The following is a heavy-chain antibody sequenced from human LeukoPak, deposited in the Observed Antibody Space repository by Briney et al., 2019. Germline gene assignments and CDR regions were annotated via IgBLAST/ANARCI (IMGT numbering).Heavy chain of an antibody. V-gene: IGHV3-21*01. Sequence: GGSLRLSCAASGFTLNTFNMNWVRQAPGKGLEWVSSITSGGDYIYYADSVKGRFTTSRDNAKNSLSLQLNSLRVEDTAVYYCARGHYDVLAASYKWTPDYWGQGTLVTVSS. J-gene: IGHJ4*02. CDR1: GFTLNTFN. CDR3: ARGHYDVLAASYKWTPDY. D-gene: IGHD3-9*01. CDR2: ITSGGDYI.